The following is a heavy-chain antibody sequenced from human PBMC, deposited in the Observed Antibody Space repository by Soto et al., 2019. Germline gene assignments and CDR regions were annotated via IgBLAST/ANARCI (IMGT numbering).Heavy chain of an antibody. CDR1: GYTFTSYA. CDR3: ACGIQLWLPPYYYGMDV. J-gene: IGHJ6*02. D-gene: IGHD5-18*01. Sequence: QVQLVQSGAEVKKPGASVKVSCKASGYTFTSYAMHWVRQAPGQRLEWMGWINAGNGNTKYSQKFQGRVTITRKTSASTAYMELSSLRSRQTAVYNCACGIQLWLPPYYYGMDVGGQGTTVTVSS. V-gene: IGHV1-3*01. CDR2: INAGNGNT.